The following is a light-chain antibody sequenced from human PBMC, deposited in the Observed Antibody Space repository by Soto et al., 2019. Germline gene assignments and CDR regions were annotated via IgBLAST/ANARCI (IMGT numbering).Light chain of an antibody. J-gene: IGKJ1*01. Sequence: EIVLTQSPATLSLSPGERATLSCRASQSVSRYLAWYQQRPGQAPRLLISGASSRATGIPDRFIGNGSGTEFTLTISSLQSEDFAVYYCQQYNNWWTFGQGTKVDIK. CDR3: QQYNNWWT. V-gene: IGKV3D-15*01. CDR2: GAS. CDR1: QSVSRY.